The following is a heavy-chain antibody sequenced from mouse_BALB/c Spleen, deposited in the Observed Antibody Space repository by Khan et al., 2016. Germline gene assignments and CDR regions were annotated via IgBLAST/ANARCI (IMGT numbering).Heavy chain of an antibody. V-gene: IGHV3-2*02. CDR3: SIPAYFRFDGNWFAY. Sequence: EVQLQESGPGLVKPSQSLSLTCTVTGYSITSDYAWNWIRQFPGNKLEWMGYTSYSGGTSYNPSLKSRISITRDTSKNQFFLQLNSVTTEDTATYYSSIPAYFRFDGNWFAYWGQGTLVTVSA. CDR1: GYSITSDYA. CDR2: TSYSGGT. J-gene: IGHJ3*01. D-gene: IGHD2-14*01.